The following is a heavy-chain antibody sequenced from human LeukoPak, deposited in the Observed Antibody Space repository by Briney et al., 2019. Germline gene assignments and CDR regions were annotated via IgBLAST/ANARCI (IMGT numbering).Heavy chain of an antibody. V-gene: IGHV1-18*01. Sequence: ASVKVSCKASGYSFSTYVINWVRQAPGQGLKWMGWISAYNGNTNYAQKFQGRVTMTTDTSTSTVHMELRSLRSDDTAVYYCAREGSVWGSYHYFEYWGQGSLVTVSS. D-gene: IGHD3-16*02. CDR2: ISAYNGNT. J-gene: IGHJ4*02. CDR3: AREGSVWGSYHYFEY. CDR1: GYSFSTYV.